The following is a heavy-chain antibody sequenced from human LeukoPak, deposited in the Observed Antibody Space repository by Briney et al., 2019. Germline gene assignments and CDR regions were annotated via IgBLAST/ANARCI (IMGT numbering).Heavy chain of an antibody. CDR3: ARDRGSLYSGSYPEGYYYYMDV. J-gene: IGHJ6*03. CDR1: GFTFDDYA. D-gene: IGHD1-26*01. CDR2: ISWNSGSI. V-gene: IGHV3-9*01. Sequence: PGRSLRLSCAASGFTFDDYAMHWVRQAPGKGLEWVSGISWNSGSIGYADSVKGRFTISRDNAKNSLYLQMNSLRAEDTAVYYCARDRGSLYSGSYPEGYYYYMDVWGKGTTVTISS.